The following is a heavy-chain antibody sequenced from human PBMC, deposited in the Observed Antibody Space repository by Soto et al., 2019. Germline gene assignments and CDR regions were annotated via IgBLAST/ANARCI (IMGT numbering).Heavy chain of an antibody. J-gene: IGHJ4*02. Sequence: QVQLVQSGAEVKKPGSSVKVSCKASGGTFSSYAISWVRQAPGQGLEWMGGIIPIFGTANYAQKFQGRVTITADESTSTAYKELSSLRSDNTAVYYCARHNYGSGSYLLWGEGTLVTVSS. V-gene: IGHV1-69*01. CDR2: IIPIFGTA. D-gene: IGHD3-10*01. CDR1: GGTFSSYA. CDR3: ARHNYGSGSYLL.